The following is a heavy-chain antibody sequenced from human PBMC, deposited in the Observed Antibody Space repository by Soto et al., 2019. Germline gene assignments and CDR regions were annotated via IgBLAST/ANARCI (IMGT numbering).Heavy chain of an antibody. CDR2: FIPIFGTA. CDR1: GGTFSSYA. D-gene: IGHD2-2*01. Sequence: QVQLVQSGAEVKKPGSSVKVSCKASGGTFSSYAISWVRQAPGQGLEWMGGFIPIFGTANYAQKFQGIVTITADESTSTAYMELSSLRSEDTAVYYCARSRRGRVRTMFDYWGQGPLVTVSS. V-gene: IGHV1-69*01. CDR3: ARSRRGRVRTMFDY. J-gene: IGHJ4*02.